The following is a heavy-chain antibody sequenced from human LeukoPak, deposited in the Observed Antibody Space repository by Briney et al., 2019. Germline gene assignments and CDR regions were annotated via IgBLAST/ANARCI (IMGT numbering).Heavy chain of an antibody. CDR2: IYTSGST. Sequence: SETLSLTCTVSGGSISSGSYYWSWIRQPAGKGLEWIGRIYTSGSTNYNPSLKSRVTISVDTSKNQFSLKLSSVTAADTAVYYCARAGVWSSSSPGAFDIWGQGTMVTVSS. CDR3: ARAGVWSSSSPGAFDI. V-gene: IGHV4-61*02. CDR1: GGSISSGSYY. J-gene: IGHJ3*02. D-gene: IGHD6-6*01.